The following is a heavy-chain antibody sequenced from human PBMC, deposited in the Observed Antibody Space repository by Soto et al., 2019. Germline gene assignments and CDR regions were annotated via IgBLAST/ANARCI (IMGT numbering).Heavy chain of an antibody. Sequence: QVQLQESGPGLVKPSGTLSLTCAVSSGSISSSNWWSWVRQPPGKGLEWIGEIYHSGSTNYNPSLTRRVTISVDKSKNQFSLKLSSVTAADTAVYYCARDRGGERGYSGYDEDYFGMDVWGKGTTVTVSS. J-gene: IGHJ6*03. D-gene: IGHD5-12*01. V-gene: IGHV4-4*02. CDR1: SGSISSSNW. CDR3: ARDRGGERGYSGYDEDYFGMDV. CDR2: IYHSGST.